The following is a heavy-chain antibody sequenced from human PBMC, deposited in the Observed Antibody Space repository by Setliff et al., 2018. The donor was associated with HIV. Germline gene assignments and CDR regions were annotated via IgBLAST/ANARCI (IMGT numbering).Heavy chain of an antibody. CDR1: GGSISRRDYC. J-gene: IGHJ3*02. Sequence: SETLSLTCTVSGGSISRRDYCWGWIRQPPGKGLEGIGSVYYTWNTYYNPSLKSRVTVSVDTSKNQFSLKLSSVTAADTAVYYCATDSGSHDAFDIWGQGTTVTVSS. V-gene: IGHV4-39*01. CDR3: ATDSGSHDAFDI. CDR2: VYYTWNT. D-gene: IGHD1-26*01.